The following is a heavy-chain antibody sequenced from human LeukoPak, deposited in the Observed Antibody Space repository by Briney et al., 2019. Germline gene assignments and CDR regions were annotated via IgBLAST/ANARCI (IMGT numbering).Heavy chain of an antibody. J-gene: IGHJ4*02. V-gene: IGHV3-23*01. CDR2: ISGSGGST. CDR1: GFTFSSYA. Sequence: GGSLRLSCAASGFTFSSYAMSWVRQAPGKGLEWVSAISGSGGSTYYADSVKGRFTISRDNSKNTLYLQMNSLRAEDTAVYYCARDKGPNSGYSLYYFDYWGQGTLVTVSS. D-gene: IGHD5-12*01. CDR3: ARDKGPNSGYSLYYFDY.